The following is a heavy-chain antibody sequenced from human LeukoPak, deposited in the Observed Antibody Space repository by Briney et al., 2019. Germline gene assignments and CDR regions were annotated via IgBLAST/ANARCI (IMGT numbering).Heavy chain of an antibody. Sequence: ASVKVSCKASGGTFSSYAISWVRQAPGQGLEWMGRIIPIFGIANYAQKFQGRVTITADKSTSKAYMELSSLRSEDTAVYYCARACYMVRGVIITPPYGMDVWGQGTTVTVSS. V-gene: IGHV1-69*04. CDR1: GGTFSSYA. J-gene: IGHJ6*02. CDR3: ARACYMVRGVIITPPYGMDV. CDR2: IIPIFGIA. D-gene: IGHD3-10*01.